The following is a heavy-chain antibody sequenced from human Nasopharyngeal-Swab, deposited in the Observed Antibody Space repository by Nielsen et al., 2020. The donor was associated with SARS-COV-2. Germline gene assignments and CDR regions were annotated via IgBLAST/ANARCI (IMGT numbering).Heavy chain of an antibody. CDR3: ARLPMRAASGRGAFDI. CDR2: ICPDDSDT. J-gene: IGHJ3*02. Sequence: GESLKISCKASGYNFATYWIGWVRQMPGEGLRWMGLICPDDSDTRYSPSLQGQVTISADRSITTAYLQWSSLKASDTAMYYCARLPMRAASGRGAFDIWGQGTMVTVSS. D-gene: IGHD6-13*01. V-gene: IGHV5-51*01. CDR1: GYNFATYW.